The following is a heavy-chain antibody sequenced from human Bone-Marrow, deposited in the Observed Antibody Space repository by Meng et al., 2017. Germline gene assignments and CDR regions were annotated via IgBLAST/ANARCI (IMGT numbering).Heavy chain of an antibody. CDR2: IYSGGST. Sequence: VRLVETGEGLIQPGGSLRLSCAAPGFTVSSNYMSWVRQAPGKGLEWVSVIYSGGSTYYADSVKGRFTISRDNSKNTLYLQMNSLRAEDTAVYYCARVIAAAGTRFIDYWGQGTLVTVAS. CDR3: ARVIAAAGTRFIDY. CDR1: GFTVSSNY. D-gene: IGHD6-13*01. V-gene: IGHV3-53*02. J-gene: IGHJ4*02.